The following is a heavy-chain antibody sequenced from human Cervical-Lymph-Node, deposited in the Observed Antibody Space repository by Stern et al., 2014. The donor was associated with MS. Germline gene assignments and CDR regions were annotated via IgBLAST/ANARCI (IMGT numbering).Heavy chain of an antibody. V-gene: IGHV2-70*01. J-gene: IGHJ6*02. D-gene: IGHD3-3*01. CDR3: ARSLTYYNFWTTIRHYYGMDV. Sequence: QVTLKESGPALVKPTQTLTLTCTFSGFSLSTSGMCVSWIRQPPGKALEWLALIDWDDDEYYNTSLKTRLTISKDTSKNQVVLTMTNMDPVDTATYYCARSLTYYNFWTTIRHYYGMDVWGQGTTVTVSS. CDR1: GFSLSTSGMC. CDR2: IDWDDDE.